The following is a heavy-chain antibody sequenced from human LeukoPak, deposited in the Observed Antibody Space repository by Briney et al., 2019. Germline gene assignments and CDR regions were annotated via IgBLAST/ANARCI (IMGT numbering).Heavy chain of an antibody. J-gene: IGHJ4*02. CDR1: GGSMNIRDDF. V-gene: IGHV4-39*02. D-gene: IGHD3-16*01. CDR2: VSYSGST. Sequence: SETLSLICNVSGGSMNIRDDFWGWIRQSPGKGLEWIGSVSYSGSTFYNPSLQSRVTLFVDKPKNQFSLDLSSVTAADTAVYYCARDGTGGDYVWGSHHNPFDYWGQGTLVTVSS. CDR3: ARDGTGGDYVWGSHHNPFDY.